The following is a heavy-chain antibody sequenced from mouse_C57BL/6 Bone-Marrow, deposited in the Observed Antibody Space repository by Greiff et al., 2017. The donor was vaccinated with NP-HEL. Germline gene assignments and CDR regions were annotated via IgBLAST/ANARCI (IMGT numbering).Heavy chain of an antibody. Sequence: EVHLVESGGDLVKPGGSLKLSCAASGFTFSSYGMSWVRQTPDKRLEWVATISSGGSYTYYPDSVKGRFTISRDNAKNTLYLQMSSLKSEDRAMYYCARQGGNSLDYWGQGTTLTVSS. CDR3: ARQGGNSLDY. D-gene: IGHD2-1*01. CDR2: ISSGGSYT. V-gene: IGHV5-6*01. J-gene: IGHJ2*01. CDR1: GFTFSSYG.